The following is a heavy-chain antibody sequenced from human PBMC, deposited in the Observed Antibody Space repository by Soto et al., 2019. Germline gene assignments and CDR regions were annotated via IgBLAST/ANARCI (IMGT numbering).Heavy chain of an antibody. CDR3: AKDLGPLKLLNYVFYGLDV. V-gene: IGHV3-53*01. CDR2: IESGGTA. D-gene: IGHD2-21*02. J-gene: IGHJ6*02. Sequence: VGSLRLSCNASGFTVSSSYMSWVRQAPGMGLGWVAVIESGGTAHYADSVKGRFTISRDNPNNIIYLQLHTLRAEDTAVYYCAKDLGPLKLLNYVFYGLDVWGQGTTVTVSS. CDR1: GFTVSSSY.